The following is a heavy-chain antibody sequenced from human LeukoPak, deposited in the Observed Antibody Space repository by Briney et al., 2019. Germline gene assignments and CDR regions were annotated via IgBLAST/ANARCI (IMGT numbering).Heavy chain of an antibody. CDR2: IKQDGSEK. Sequence: GGSLRLSCVASGLTFSSYWMSWVRQAPGKGPEWVANIKQDGSEKYYVDSVKGRFTISRDNAKNSLYLQMNSLRAEDTAVYYCARNRSLAYWGQGTLVTVSS. J-gene: IGHJ4*02. CDR1: GLTFSSYW. V-gene: IGHV3-7*01. D-gene: IGHD3-3*02. CDR3: ARNRSLAY.